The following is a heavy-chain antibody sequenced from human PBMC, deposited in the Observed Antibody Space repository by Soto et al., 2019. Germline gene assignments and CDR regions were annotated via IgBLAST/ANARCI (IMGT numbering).Heavy chain of an antibody. Sequence: GASVKVSCKASGYTFTSYGISWVRQAPGQGLEWMGGIIPIFGTANYAQKFQGRVTMTTDTSTSTAYMELRSLRSDDTAVYYCARRQSQTFGYGMDVWGQGTTVTVSS. CDR1: GYTFTSYG. J-gene: IGHJ6*02. D-gene: IGHD3-10*01. CDR3: ARRQSQTFGYGMDV. CDR2: IIPIFGTA. V-gene: IGHV1-18*01.